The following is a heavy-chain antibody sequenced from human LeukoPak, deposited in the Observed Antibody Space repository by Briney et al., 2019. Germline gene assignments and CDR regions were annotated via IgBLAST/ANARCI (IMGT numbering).Heavy chain of an antibody. J-gene: IGHJ5*02. CDR3: ARHTAMPDNWFDP. CDR1: GGSISSSIYY. V-gene: IGHV4-39*01. CDR2: IYYSGST. D-gene: IGHD2-2*01. Sequence: SETLSLTCSVYGGSISSSIYYWGWLRQPPGKGLEWIGSIYYSGSTYYNPSLKSRVTISVDMSKNQFSLKLSSVTAADTAMYYCARHTAMPDNWFDPWGRGTLVTVSS.